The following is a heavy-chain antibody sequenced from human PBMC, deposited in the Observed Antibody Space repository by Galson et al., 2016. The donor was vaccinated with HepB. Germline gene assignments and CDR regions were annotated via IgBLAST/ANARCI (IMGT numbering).Heavy chain of an antibody. CDR1: GFTFSDYY. CDR2: ISSGSSYT. J-gene: IGHJ5*02. V-gene: IGHV3-11*06. D-gene: IGHD3-9*01. CDR3: ARGRRGRYDFVTGYRADQGWFEP. Sequence: SLRLSCAASGFTFSDYYMNWIRQAPGKGLEWVSYISSGSSYTKYADSVKGRFTISRDNAKNSLCLQMNSLRAEDTAVYYCARGRRGRYDFVTGYRADQGWFEPWGQGTLVTVSS.